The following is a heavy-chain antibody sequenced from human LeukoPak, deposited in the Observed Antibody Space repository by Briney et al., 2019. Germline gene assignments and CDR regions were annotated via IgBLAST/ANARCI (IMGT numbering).Heavy chain of an antibody. J-gene: IGHJ4*02. CDR3: AKEQNIRGVIIMADS. D-gene: IGHD3-10*01. Sequence: PGGSLRLSCAASGFTFSSYSMTWVRQPPGKGLEWVSGISGSGGGTYYAESVKGRFTISRDNSKNTRYLQMNGLRADDTAVYYCAKEQNIRGVIIMADSWGQGTLVTVSS. CDR2: ISGSGGGT. V-gene: IGHV3-23*01. CDR1: GFTFSSYS.